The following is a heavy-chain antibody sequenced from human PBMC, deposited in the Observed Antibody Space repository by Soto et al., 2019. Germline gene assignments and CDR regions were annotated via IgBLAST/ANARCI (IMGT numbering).Heavy chain of an antibody. CDR3: AKRLRSYDILSGYLGYYAMDV. V-gene: IGHV3-23*01. D-gene: IGHD3-9*01. J-gene: IGHJ6*02. CDR2: ISGSGGTT. Sequence: GGSLRLSCAASGFTFNNYAINWVRQAPGKGLEWVSGISGSGGTTYYADSVKGRFTISRDNSRNTLYLQMNCLRAEDTAVYYCAKRLRSYDILSGYLGYYAMDVWGQGTTVTVSS. CDR1: GFTFNNYA.